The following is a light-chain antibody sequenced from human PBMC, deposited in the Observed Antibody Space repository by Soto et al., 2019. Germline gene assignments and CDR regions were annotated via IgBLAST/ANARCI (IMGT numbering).Light chain of an antibody. CDR3: QQYGSSPWT. V-gene: IGKV3-20*01. CDR2: GAS. CDR1: QSVSSSY. Sequence: EIMLTQSPGTLSSSPGERATLSCTPSQSVSSSYLAWYQQKPGQAPRLLIYGASSRATGIPDRFSGSGSGTDFTLTISRLEPEDFAVYYCQQYGSSPWTFGQGTKVDIK. J-gene: IGKJ1*01.